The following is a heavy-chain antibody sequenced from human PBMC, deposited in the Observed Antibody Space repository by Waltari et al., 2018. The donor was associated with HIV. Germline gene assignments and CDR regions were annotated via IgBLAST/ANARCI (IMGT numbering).Heavy chain of an antibody. J-gene: IGHJ6*02. CDR2: ISATGTTI. V-gene: IGHV3-48*01. CDR1: GFTFGAYS. Sequence: EVQLVESGGKLVRPGGSLRRSCLACGFTFGAYSMNWVRQGPGKGLEWVAYISATGTTIFYANSVKGRFTVSRDNVENSLYLDMSSLRAEDTGDYYCARCETVVTPFINKYLGLDVWGPGTTVTVSS. D-gene: IGHD2-15*01. CDR3: ARCETVVTPFINKYLGLDV.